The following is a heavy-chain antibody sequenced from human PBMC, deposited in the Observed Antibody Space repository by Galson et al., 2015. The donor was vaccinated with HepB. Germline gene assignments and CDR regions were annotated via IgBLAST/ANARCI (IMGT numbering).Heavy chain of an antibody. CDR1: GFTFSSYG. V-gene: IGHV3-33*01. J-gene: IGHJ6*02. D-gene: IGHD6-13*01. Sequence: ALRLSCAASGFTFSSYGMHWVRQAPGKGLEWVAVIWYDGSNEYYADSVKGRFTISRDNSKNTLYLQMKSLRAEDTAVYYCARGQYTSSWYGGNQEYGMDVWGHGTTVTVSS. CDR3: ARGQYTSSWYGGNQEYGMDV. CDR2: IWYDGSNE.